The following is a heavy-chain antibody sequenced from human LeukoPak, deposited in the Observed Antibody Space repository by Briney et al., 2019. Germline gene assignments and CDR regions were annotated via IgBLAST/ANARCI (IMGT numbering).Heavy chain of an antibody. J-gene: IGHJ4*02. CDR3: ARQLTYYYDSSGYYFFDY. CDR2: IYYSGST. Sequence: SETLSLTCTVSGGSISSSSYYWGWIRQPPGKGLEWIGSIYYSGSTYYNPSLKSRVTISVDTSKSQFSLKLSSVTAADTAVYYCARQLTYYYDSSGYYFFDYWGQGSLVTVSS. D-gene: IGHD3-22*01. V-gene: IGHV4-39*01. CDR1: GGSISSSSYY.